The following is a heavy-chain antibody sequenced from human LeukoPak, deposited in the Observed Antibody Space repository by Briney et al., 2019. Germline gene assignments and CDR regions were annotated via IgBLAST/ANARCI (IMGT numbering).Heavy chain of an antibody. CDR3: AASNDAFDI. J-gene: IGHJ3*02. Sequence: GGSLRLSCAASGFTFSSYGMHWVRQAPGKGLEGVAFIRYDGSNKYYADSVKGRFTISRDNSKNTLYLKMNRLRAEATAVYKCAASNDAFDIWGQGTMVTVSS. V-gene: IGHV3-30*02. CDR1: GFTFSSYG. CDR2: IRYDGSNK.